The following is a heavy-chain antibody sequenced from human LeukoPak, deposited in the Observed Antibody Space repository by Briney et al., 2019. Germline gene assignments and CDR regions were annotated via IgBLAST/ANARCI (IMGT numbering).Heavy chain of an antibody. CDR2: IYYSGST. D-gene: IGHD6-25*01. CDR1: GGSISSYY. J-gene: IGHJ5*02. CDR3: ARHAEQRLAFSNWFDP. V-gene: IGHV4-39*01. Sequence: SETLSLTCTVSGGSISSYYWGWIRQPPGKGLEWIGSIYYSGSTYYNPSLKSRVTISVDTSKNQFSLKLSSVTAADTAVYYCARHAEQRLAFSNWFDPWGQGTLVTVSS.